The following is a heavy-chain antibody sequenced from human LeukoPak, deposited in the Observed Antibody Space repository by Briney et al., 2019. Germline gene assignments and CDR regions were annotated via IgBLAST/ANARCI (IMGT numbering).Heavy chain of an antibody. CDR1: GFTFSSYA. J-gene: IGHJ4*02. D-gene: IGHD2-15*01. V-gene: IGHV3-23*01. CDR3: AKVGHCSGGSCYSYYFDY. CDR2: ISGSGGST. Sequence: PGGSLRLSCAASGFTFSSYAMSWVRQAPGKGLEWVSAISGSGGSTYYADSVKGRFTISRDNSKNTLYPQMNSLRAEDTAVYYCAKVGHCSGGSCYSYYFDYWGQGTLVTVSS.